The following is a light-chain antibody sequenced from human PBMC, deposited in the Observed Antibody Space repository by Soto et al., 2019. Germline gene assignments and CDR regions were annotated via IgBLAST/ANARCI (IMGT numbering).Light chain of an antibody. CDR2: SNN. V-gene: IGLV1-44*01. Sequence: QSVLTQPPSASGTPGQRVTISCSGSSSNIGSNTVSWYQQLPGTAPKLLIYSNNQRPSGVPDRFSDSKSGTSVSLAISGLQSEDEADYSCAAWDDSLNGYVFGTGTKVTAL. CDR1: SSNIGSNT. CDR3: AAWDDSLNGYV. J-gene: IGLJ1*01.